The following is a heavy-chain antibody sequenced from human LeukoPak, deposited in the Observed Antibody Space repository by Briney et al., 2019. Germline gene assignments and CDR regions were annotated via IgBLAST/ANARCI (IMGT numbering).Heavy chain of an antibody. CDR2: IKQDGSEK. CDR1: GFTFGDYA. CDR3: ARDLYRIVVVPHYFDY. Sequence: TGGSLRLSCTASGFTFGDYAMSWVRQAPGKGLEWVANIKQDGSEKYYVDSVKGRFTISRDNAKNSLYLQMNSLRAEDTAVYYCARDLYRIVVVPHYFDYWGQGTLVTVSS. D-gene: IGHD3-22*01. J-gene: IGHJ4*02. V-gene: IGHV3-7*01.